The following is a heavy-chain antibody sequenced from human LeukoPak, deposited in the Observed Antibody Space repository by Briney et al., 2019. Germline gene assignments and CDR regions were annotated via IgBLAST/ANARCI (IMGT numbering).Heavy chain of an antibody. CDR3: ARDLVQLWSKDY. CDR1: GFTFSNYE. CDR2: ISSSGRNI. V-gene: IGHV3-48*03. Sequence: GGSLRLSCAASGFTFSNYELNWVRQAPGKGLEWVSYISSSGRNIYYADSVNGRFTISRDNAKNSLYLQMNSLRAEDTAVYYCARDLVQLWSKDYWGQGTLVTVSS. D-gene: IGHD5-18*01. J-gene: IGHJ4*02.